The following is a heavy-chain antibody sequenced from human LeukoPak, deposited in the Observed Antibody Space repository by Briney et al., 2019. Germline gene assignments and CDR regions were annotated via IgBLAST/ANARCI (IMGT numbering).Heavy chain of an antibody. CDR2: ISGSGGTT. Sequence: PGGSLRLSCAASGFTFSSYAMTWVRQAPGKGLEWVSAISGSGGTTYYADSVKGRFTISRDNSKNTLYLQMNSLRAEDTAVYYCARGSLRAAAGIGGYFDLWGRGTLVTVSS. CDR1: GFTFSSYA. J-gene: IGHJ2*01. CDR3: ARGSLRAAAGIGGYFDL. D-gene: IGHD6-13*01. V-gene: IGHV3-23*01.